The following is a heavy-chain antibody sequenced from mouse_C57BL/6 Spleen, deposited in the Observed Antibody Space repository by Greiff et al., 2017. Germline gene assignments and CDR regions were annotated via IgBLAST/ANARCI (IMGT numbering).Heavy chain of an antibody. CDR3: SREYYYGSGYGYGDV. J-gene: IGHJ1*03. Sequence: QVQLQQSGAELVKPGASVKMSCKASGYTFTSYWITWVKQRPGQGLEWIGDIYPGSGSTNYNEKLKSKATLTVDTSSSTAYMQLSSLTSEDSAVYYCSREYYYGSGYGYGDVWGTATTVTVSS. CDR2: IYPGSGST. D-gene: IGHD1-1*01. CDR1: GYTFTSYW. V-gene: IGHV1-55*01.